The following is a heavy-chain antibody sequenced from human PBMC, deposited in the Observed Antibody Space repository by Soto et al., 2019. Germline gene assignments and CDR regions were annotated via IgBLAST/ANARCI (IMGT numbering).Heavy chain of an antibody. CDR2: MNPNSGNT. CDR1: GYTFTSYD. Sequence: ASVKVSCKASGYTFTSYDINWVRQATGQGLEWMGWMNPNSGNTGYAQKFQGRVTMTRNTSISTAYMELSSLRSEDTAVYYCARGPPQGIVLMVYAISPYYFDYWGEGTLVTVS. CDR3: ARGPPQGIVLMVYAISPYYFDY. V-gene: IGHV1-8*01. D-gene: IGHD2-8*01. J-gene: IGHJ4*02.